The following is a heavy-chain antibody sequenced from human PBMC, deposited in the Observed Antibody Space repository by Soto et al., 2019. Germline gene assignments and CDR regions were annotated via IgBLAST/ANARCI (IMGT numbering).Heavy chain of an antibody. Sequence: EVQLVESGGGLVQAGGSLRLSCAASGFTFSSFWMSWVRRAPGKGLEWVANTKQDGSDKNYVGSVKGRFTISRDNAKNSLYLQMNSLRVEDTAVYYCARDVSGKLGHDSWGQGTLVTVSS. CDR2: TKQDGSDK. CDR1: GFTFSSFW. J-gene: IGHJ4*02. V-gene: IGHV3-7*01. D-gene: IGHD3-10*01. CDR3: ARDVSGKLGHDS.